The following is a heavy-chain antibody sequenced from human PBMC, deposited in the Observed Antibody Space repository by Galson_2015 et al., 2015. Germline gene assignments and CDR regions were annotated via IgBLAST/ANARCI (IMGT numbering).Heavy chain of an antibody. CDR2: INRDGRST. V-gene: IGHV3-74*01. J-gene: IGHJ3*02. CDR1: GFTFSTYW. CDR3: ARDFSAINAFDM. D-gene: IGHD5/OR15-5a*01. Sequence: SLRLSCAASGFTFSTYWMHWVRQAPEKGLVWVSRINRDGRSTSYADSVKGRFTISRDNAKNTLYLQMNSLRAEDTAVYYCARDFSAINAFDMWGQGTVVAVSS.